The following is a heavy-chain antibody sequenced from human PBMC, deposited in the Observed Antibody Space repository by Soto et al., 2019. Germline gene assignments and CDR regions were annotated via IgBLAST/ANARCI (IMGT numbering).Heavy chain of an antibody. CDR2: INPSGGST. V-gene: IGHV1-46*03. CDR1: GYTFTSYY. D-gene: IGHD3-22*01. Sequence: QVQLVQSGAEVKKPGASVKVSCKASGYTFTSYYMHWVRQAPGQGLEWMGIINPSGGSTSYAQKFQGRVPMTRDTSTSTVYRERSSRRSKDTAVYYCARDRGYYDSSGYMYYYGMDVWGQGTTVTVSS. CDR3: ARDRGYYDSSGYMYYYGMDV. J-gene: IGHJ6*02.